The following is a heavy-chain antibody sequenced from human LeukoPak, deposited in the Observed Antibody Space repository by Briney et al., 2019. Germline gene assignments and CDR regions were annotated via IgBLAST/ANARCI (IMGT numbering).Heavy chain of an antibody. CDR1: VYTFIGYN. CDR2: INPNSGGT. Sequence: ASVTVSFKSSVYTFIGYNMHWVRQAPGQGLEWMGWINPNSGGTNYAQSFQGRVTMTRDTSISTAYMELSRLRSDDTAIYYCALVGEALDYWGQGTLVTVSS. D-gene: IGHD4-17*01. CDR3: ALVGEALDY. V-gene: IGHV1-2*02. J-gene: IGHJ4*02.